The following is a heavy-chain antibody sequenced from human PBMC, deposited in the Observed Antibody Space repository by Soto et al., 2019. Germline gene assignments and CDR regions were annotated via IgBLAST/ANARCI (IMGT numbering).Heavy chain of an antibody. CDR1: EFTFSDYY. V-gene: IGHV3-11*01. Sequence: GGSLRLSCSASEFTFSDYYMSWIRHAPWKGLEWISYISSSGTTVYYADSVKGRFTISRDNAQKSLYLQMNSLRAEDTAVYYCVCGRFGLHGNHFDYCGRGTRVTVS. D-gene: IGHD1-26*01. CDR3: VCGRFGLHGNHFDY. J-gene: IGHJ4*01. CDR2: ISSSGTTV.